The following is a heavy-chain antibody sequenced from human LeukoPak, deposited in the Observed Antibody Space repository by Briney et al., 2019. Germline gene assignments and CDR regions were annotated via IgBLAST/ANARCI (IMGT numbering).Heavy chain of an antibody. V-gene: IGHV4-59*01. CDR1: GGSISSYY. D-gene: IGHD5-24*01. Sequence: PSETLSLTCTISGGSISSYYWSWIRQPLGKGLEWIGYIYYSGSTNYNPSLKSRVTISVDTSKNQFSLKLSSVTAADTAVYYCARPSRRGRDGYNRLSAFDIWGQGTMVTVSS. CDR3: ARPSRRGRDGYNRLSAFDI. CDR2: IYYSGST. J-gene: IGHJ3*02.